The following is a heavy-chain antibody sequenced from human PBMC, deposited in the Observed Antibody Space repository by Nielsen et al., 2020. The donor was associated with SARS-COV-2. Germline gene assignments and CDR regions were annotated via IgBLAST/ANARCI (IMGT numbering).Heavy chain of an antibody. CDR3: ARGTTTVTTH. V-gene: IGHV4-39*07. J-gene: IGHJ4*02. Sequence: SETLSLTCTVSGGSISSSSYYWGWIRQPPGKGLEWIGSIYYSGSTYYNPSLKSRVTISVDTSKNQFSLKLSSVTAADTAVYYCARGTTTVTTHWGQGTLVTVSS. CDR2: IYYSGST. CDR1: GGSISSSSYY. D-gene: IGHD4-17*01.